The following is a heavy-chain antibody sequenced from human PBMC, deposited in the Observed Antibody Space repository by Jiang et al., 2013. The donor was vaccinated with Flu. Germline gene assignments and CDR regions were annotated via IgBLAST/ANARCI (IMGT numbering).Heavy chain of an antibody. Sequence: DYAVSVLSRITINPDTSKNQFSLQLDSVTPEDTAVYYCARLVGARLDYWGQGTLVTVSS. J-gene: IGHJ4*02. D-gene: IGHD1-26*01. V-gene: IGHV6-1*01. CDR3: ARLVGARLDY.